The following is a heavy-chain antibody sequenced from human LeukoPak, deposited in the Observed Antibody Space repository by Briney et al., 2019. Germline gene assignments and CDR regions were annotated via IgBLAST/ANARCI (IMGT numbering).Heavy chain of an antibody. D-gene: IGHD3-22*01. V-gene: IGHV3-7*03. J-gene: IGHJ4*02. CDR3: AKRGVVIRVILVGFHKEAYYFDS. CDR1: GFTLTDYW. Sequence: GGSLRLSCAASGFTLTDYWMSWVRQAPGKGLEWVANIKQDGSEEYYVDSVKGRFTISTDHPKNTLYLRMNSLRAEDTAVYFCAKRGVVIRVILVGFHKEAYYFDSWGQGALVTVSS. CDR2: IKQDGSEE.